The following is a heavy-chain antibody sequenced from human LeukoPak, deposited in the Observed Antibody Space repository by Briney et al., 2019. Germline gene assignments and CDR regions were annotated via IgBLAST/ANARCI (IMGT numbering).Heavy chain of an antibody. CDR2: ISSGGGST. Sequence: GGSLRLSCAASGFTFSSYAMNWVRQAPGKGLEWVSGISSGGGSTHYAGSVKGRFTISRDNSKNTVDLQMDSLRVDDTAVYFCAKDKDTPATAQPQRGYFESWGQGTLVTVSS. D-gene: IGHD2-21*02. CDR1: GFTFSSYA. V-gene: IGHV3-23*01. J-gene: IGHJ4*02. CDR3: AKDKDTPATAQPQRGYFES.